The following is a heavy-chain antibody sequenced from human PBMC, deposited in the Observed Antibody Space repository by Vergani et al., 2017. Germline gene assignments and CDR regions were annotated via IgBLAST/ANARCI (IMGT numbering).Heavy chain of an antibody. V-gene: IGHV3-30*18. CDR2: ISYDGTQK. J-gene: IGHJ4*02. CDR3: AKDRVPDNRWNFDY. D-gene: IGHD1-1*01. CDR1: GFTSSYYG. Sequence: QVHLVESGGGVVQPGRSLRLSCVVSGFTSSYYGMHWVRQAPGKGLEWVAVISYDGTQKYYADSVKGRFTISRDNSKNMVFLDMRSLTADDTAVYYCAKDRVPDNRWNFDYWGQGTLVTVSS.